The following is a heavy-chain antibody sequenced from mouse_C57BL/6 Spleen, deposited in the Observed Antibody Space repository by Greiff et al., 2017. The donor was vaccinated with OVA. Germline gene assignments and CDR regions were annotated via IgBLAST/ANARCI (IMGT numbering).Heavy chain of an antibody. CDR2: ISSGSSTI. D-gene: IGHD2-4*01. J-gene: IGHJ4*01. Sequence: EVKLMASGGGLVKPGGSLKLSCAASGFTFSDYGMHWVRQAPEKGLARVAYISSGSSTIYYADTVKGRFTISRDNAKNTLFLQMTSLRSEDTAMYYCARPWIYYDDDDGDYYAMDYWGQGTSVTVSS. V-gene: IGHV5-17*01. CDR3: ARPWIYYDDDDGDYYAMDY. CDR1: GFTFSDYG.